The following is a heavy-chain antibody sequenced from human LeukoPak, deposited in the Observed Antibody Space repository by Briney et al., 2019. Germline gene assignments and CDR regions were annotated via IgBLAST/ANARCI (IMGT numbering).Heavy chain of an antibody. CDR2: MNPNSGNT. D-gene: IGHD3-9*01. J-gene: IGHJ6*03. CDR3: ARGRTGWLSNYYYYYMDV. V-gene: IGHV1-8*02. CDR1: GHTFTSYD. Sequence: ASVKVSCKASGHTFTSYDINWVRQATGQGLEWMGWMNPNSGNTGYAQKFQGRVTMTRNTSISTAYMELSSLRSEDTAVYYCARGRTGWLSNYYYYYMDVWGKGTTVTISS.